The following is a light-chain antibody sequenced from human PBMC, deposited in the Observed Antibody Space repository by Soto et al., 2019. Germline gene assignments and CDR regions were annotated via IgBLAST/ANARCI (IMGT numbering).Light chain of an antibody. CDR2: ENN. CDR3: QSYDSSLSGFV. CDR1: SSNIGAGYD. Sequence: QSALTQPPSVSGAPGQRVTISCTGSSSNIGAGYDVHWYQQLPGTAPKLLIYENNDRPSGVPDRFSGSKSGTSASLAITGLQAEDEADYYCQSYDSSLSGFVFGTGTKLTVL. J-gene: IGLJ1*01. V-gene: IGLV1-40*01.